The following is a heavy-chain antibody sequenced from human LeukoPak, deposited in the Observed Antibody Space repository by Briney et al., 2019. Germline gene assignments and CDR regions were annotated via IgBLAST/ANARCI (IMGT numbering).Heavy chain of an antibody. CDR3: ARERAFDI. J-gene: IGHJ3*02. CDR2: IKEDGSEK. V-gene: IGHV3-7*01. CDR1: GFTYSSYW. Sequence: GALRLSCAASGFTYSSYWMSWVRQAPGKGLEWVANIKEDGSEKYYVDSVKGRFTISRDNAKNSLYLQMNSLRAEDMAVYYCARERAFDIWGQGTMVTVSS.